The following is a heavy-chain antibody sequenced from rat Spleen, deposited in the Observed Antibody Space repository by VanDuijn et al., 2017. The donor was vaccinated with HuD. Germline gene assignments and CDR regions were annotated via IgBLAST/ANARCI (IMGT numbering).Heavy chain of an antibody. CDR1: GYSITSNY. V-gene: IGHV3-1*01. Sequence: VQLQESGPGLVKPSQSLSLTCSVTGYSITSNYWAWLRKFPGNRMEWMGYIKYSGNTGYNPSLRSRISITRDTSKNQFFLQLNSVTTEDTATYYCARSDYDGTYYYGWFAYWGQGTLVTVSS. J-gene: IGHJ3*01. D-gene: IGHD1-12*02. CDR2: IKYSGNT. CDR3: ARSDYDGTYYYGWFAY.